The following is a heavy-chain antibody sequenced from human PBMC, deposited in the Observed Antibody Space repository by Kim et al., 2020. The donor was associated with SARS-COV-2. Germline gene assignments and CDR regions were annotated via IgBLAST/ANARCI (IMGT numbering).Heavy chain of an antibody. CDR2: ISWNSGSI. CDR1: GFTFGDYA. Sequence: GGSLRLSCAASGFTFGDYAMHWVRQAPGKGLEWVSGISWNSGSIGYADSVKGRFTISRDNAKNSLYLQMNSLRAEDTALYYCAKDMGDDYVWGSYRWFSDWGQGTLVTVSS. D-gene: IGHD3-16*02. V-gene: IGHV3-9*01. CDR3: AKDMGDDYVWGSYRWFSD. J-gene: IGHJ4*02.